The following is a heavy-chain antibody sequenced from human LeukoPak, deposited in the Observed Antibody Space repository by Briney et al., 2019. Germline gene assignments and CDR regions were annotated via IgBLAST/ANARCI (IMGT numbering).Heavy chain of an antibody. CDR2: ISSGSSII. CDR3: ARLYTSGWSFDY. J-gene: IGHJ4*02. V-gene: IGHV3-48*02. D-gene: IGHD6-19*01. CDR1: GFTFSTYS. Sequence: PGGSLRLSCAASGFTFSTYSMNWVRQAPGKGLEWVSYISSGSSIIYYADSVEGRFIISRDNAKNTLYLQMNSLTDEDTAVYYCARLYTSGWSFDYWGQGTLVTVSS.